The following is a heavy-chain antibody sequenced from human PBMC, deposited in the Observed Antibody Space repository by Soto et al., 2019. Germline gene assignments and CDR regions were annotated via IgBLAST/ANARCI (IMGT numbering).Heavy chain of an antibody. V-gene: IGHV3-23*01. CDR1: GLTFSSYA. J-gene: IGHJ4*02. CDR2: ISGSGGST. Sequence: VGSLRLSCAASGLTFSSYAMSWVRQAPGKGLEWVSAISGSGGSTYYADSVKGRFTISRDSSMNTLYLQMNSLSAEDTAVYYCASPEESTVLIRTGKWRQGTRVT. D-gene: IGHD3-9*01. CDR3: ASPEESTVLIRTGK.